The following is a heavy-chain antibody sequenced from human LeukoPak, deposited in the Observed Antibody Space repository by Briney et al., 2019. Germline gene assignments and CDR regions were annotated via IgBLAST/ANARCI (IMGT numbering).Heavy chain of an antibody. D-gene: IGHD5-24*01. V-gene: IGHV3-30-3*01. J-gene: IGHJ4*02. CDR1: GFTFSSYA. Sequence: QSGGSLRLSCAASGFTFSSYAMSWVRQAPGKGLEWVAVVSYDGTTKYYADSVKGRFTISRDNSKNTLYLQMNSLRAEDTAVYYCARSPRDGYNSFDFWGQGTLVTVSS. CDR3: ARSPRDGYNSFDF. CDR2: VSYDGTTK.